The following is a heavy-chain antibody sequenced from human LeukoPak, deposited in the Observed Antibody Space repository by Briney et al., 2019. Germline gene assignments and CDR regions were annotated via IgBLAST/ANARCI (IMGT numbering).Heavy chain of an antibody. CDR1: GFTFSSYS. D-gene: IGHD4-17*01. Sequence: GGSLRLSCAASGFTFSSYSMNWVRQAPGKGLEWVSSISSSSSYIYYADSVKGRFTISRDNAKNSLYPQMNSLRAEDTAVYYCAREDYGDYGSPFDYWGQGTLVTVSS. CDR3: AREDYGDYGSPFDY. V-gene: IGHV3-21*01. J-gene: IGHJ4*02. CDR2: ISSSSSYI.